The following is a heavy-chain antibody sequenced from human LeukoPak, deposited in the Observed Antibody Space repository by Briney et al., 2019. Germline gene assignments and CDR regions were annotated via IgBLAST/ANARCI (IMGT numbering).Heavy chain of an antibody. Sequence: SETLSLTCDVYGGSFSGYYWSWIRQPPGKGLEWIGEINHSGSTNYNPSLKSRVTISVDTSKNQFSLKLSSVTAADTAVYYCARVAKPRITMVRGVPKHYGMDVWGQGTTVTVSS. CDR1: GGSFSGYY. D-gene: IGHD3-10*01. CDR3: ARVAKPRITMVRGVPKHYGMDV. J-gene: IGHJ6*02. CDR2: INHSGST. V-gene: IGHV4-34*01.